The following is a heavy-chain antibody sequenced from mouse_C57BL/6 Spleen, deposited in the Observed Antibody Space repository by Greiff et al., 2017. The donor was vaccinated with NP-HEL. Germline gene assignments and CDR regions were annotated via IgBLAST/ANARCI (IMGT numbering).Heavy chain of an antibody. J-gene: IGHJ3*01. CDR2: IYPGSGNT. Sequence: QVQLQQSGPELVKPGASVKISCKASGYSFTSYYIHWVKQRPGQGLEWIGWIYPGSGNTKYNEKFKGKATLTADTSSSTAYMQLSSLTSEDSAVYYCARWDYSNYVFAYWGQGTLVTVSA. CDR3: ARWDYSNYVFAY. V-gene: IGHV1-66*01. D-gene: IGHD2-5*01. CDR1: GYSFTSYY.